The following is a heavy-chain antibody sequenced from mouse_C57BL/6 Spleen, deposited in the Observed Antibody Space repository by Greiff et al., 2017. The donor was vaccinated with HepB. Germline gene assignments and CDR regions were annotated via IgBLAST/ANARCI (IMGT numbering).Heavy chain of an antibody. CDR1: GFTFSSYT. Sequence: EVKLQESGGGLVKPGGSLKLSCAASGFTFSSYTMSWVRQTPEKRLEWVATISGGGGNTYYPDSVKGRFTISRDNAKNTLYLQMSSLRSEDTALYYCARQGPHSSLDYWGQGTTLTVSS. V-gene: IGHV5-9*01. D-gene: IGHD1-1*01. J-gene: IGHJ2*01. CDR3: ARQGPHSSLDY. CDR2: ISGGGGNT.